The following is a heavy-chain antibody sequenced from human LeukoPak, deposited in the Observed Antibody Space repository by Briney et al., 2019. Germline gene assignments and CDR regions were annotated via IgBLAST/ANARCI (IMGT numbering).Heavy chain of an antibody. Sequence: TGGSLRLSCAASGFTFSSYAMSWVRQAPGKGLEWVSAISGSGGSTYYADSVKGRFTISRDNSKNTLYLQMNSLRAEDTAVYYCAKDLAYDYGDYSPVGSYYFDYWGQGTLVTVSS. D-gene: IGHD4-17*01. J-gene: IGHJ4*02. CDR1: GFTFSSYA. CDR2: ISGSGGST. V-gene: IGHV3-23*01. CDR3: AKDLAYDYGDYSPVGSYYFDY.